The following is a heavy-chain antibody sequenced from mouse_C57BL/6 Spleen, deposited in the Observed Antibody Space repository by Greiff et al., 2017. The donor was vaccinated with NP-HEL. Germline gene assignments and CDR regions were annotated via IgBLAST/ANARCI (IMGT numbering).Heavy chain of an antibody. J-gene: IGHJ3*01. D-gene: IGHD3-2*02. CDR2: IDPSDSET. Sequence: VQLQQSGAELVRPGSSVKLSCKASGYTFTSYWMHWVKQRPIQGLEWIGNIDPSDSETHYNQKFKDKATLTVDNSSSTAYMQLSSLTSEDSAVYYCARGVDSSGYSLFAYWGQGTLVTVSA. CDR3: ARGVDSSGYSLFAY. CDR1: GYTFTSYW. V-gene: IGHV1-52*01.